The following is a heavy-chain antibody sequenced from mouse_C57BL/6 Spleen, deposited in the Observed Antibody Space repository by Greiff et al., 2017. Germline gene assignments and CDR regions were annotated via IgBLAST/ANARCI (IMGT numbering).Heavy chain of an antibody. CDR3: AREITTVVAFDY. Sequence: EVQLVESGGGLVKPGGSLKLSCAASGFTFSSYAMSWVRQTPEKRLEWVATISDGGSYTYYPDNVKGRFTISRDNAKNNLYLQMSHLKSEDTAMYYCAREITTVVAFDYWGQGTTLTVSS. D-gene: IGHD1-1*01. CDR1: GFTFSSYA. CDR2: ISDGGSYT. V-gene: IGHV5-4*01. J-gene: IGHJ2*01.